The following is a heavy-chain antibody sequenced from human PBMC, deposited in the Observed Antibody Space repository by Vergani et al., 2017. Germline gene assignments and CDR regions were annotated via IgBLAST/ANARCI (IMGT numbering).Heavy chain of an antibody. Sequence: QVQLVQSGAEVKKPGASVKVSCKASGYTFTSYGISWVRQAPGQGLEWMGWISAYNGNTNYAQKLQGRVTMTTDTFTSTAYMELRSLRSDDTAVYYCARDWRDCSSTSCYVYWFDPWGQGTLVTVSS. CDR2: ISAYNGNT. D-gene: IGHD2-2*01. V-gene: IGHV1-18*01. CDR3: ARDWRDCSSTSCYVYWFDP. J-gene: IGHJ5*02. CDR1: GYTFTSYG.